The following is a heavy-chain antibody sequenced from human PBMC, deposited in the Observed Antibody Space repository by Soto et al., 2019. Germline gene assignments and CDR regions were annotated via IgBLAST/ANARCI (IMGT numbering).Heavy chain of an antibody. V-gene: IGHV4-34*01. Sequence: SETLSLTCAVYGGSFSGYYWSWIRQPPGKGLEWIGEINHSGSTNYNPSLKSRVTISVDTSKNQFSLKLSSVTAADTAVYYCARGNYGGNRPRGFQHWGQGTLVTVLL. CDR1: GGSFSGYY. CDR2: INHSGST. CDR3: ARGNYGGNRPRGFQH. J-gene: IGHJ1*01. D-gene: IGHD4-17*01.